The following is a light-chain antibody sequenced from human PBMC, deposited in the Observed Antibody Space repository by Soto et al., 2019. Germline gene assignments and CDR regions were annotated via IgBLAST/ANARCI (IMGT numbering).Light chain of an antibody. J-gene: IGKJ4*01. CDR1: QGISSY. Sequence: AIRMTQSPSSFSASTGDRVTLTCRASQGISSYLAWYQQKPGKAPKLLIYAASTLQSGVPSRFSGSGSGTDFTLTISCLQSEDFATYYCQQYYSYPLTFGGGTKVEI. CDR3: QQYYSYPLT. V-gene: IGKV1-8*01. CDR2: AAS.